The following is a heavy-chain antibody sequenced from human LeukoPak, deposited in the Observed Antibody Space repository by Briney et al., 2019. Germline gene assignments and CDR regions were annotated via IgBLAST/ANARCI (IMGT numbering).Heavy chain of an antibody. J-gene: IGHJ4*02. D-gene: IGHD3-3*01. CDR1: GFTFSSYW. CDR3: AREQANSYYDFWSGQNSLLDY. V-gene: IGHV3-74*01. CDR2: INSDGSST. Sequence: GGSLRLSCAASGFTFSSYWMHWVRQAPGKGLVWVSRINSDGSSTSYADSVKGRFTISRGNAKNTLYLQMNSLRAEDTAVYYCAREQANSYYDFWSGQNSLLDYWGQGTLVTVSS.